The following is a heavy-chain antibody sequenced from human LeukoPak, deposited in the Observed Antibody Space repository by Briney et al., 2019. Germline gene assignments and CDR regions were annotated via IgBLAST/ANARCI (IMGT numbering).Heavy chain of an antibody. CDR1: GGSISSYY. D-gene: IGHD6-6*01. V-gene: IGHV4-59*01. Sequence: SETLSLTCTVSGGSISSYYWSWIRQPPGKGLEWFGYIYYSGSTNYNPSLKSRVTISVDTSKNQFSLKLSSVTAADTAVYYCATLSSSYLYFDYWGQGTLVTVSS. CDR3: ATLSSSYLYFDY. J-gene: IGHJ4*02. CDR2: IYYSGST.